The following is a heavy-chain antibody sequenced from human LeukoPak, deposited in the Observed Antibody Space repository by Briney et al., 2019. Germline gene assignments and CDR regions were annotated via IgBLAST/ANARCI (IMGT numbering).Heavy chain of an antibody. V-gene: IGHV1-69*13. D-gene: IGHD2-15*01. Sequence: SVKVSCKASGGTFSSYAISWVRQAPGQGLEWMGGIIPIFGTANYAQKFQGRVTITADESTSTAYMELSSLRSEDTAVYYCAGYRSGGSCYSEPDTYYYYGMDVWGQGTTVTVSS. CDR2: IIPIFGTA. CDR3: AGYRSGGSCYSEPDTYYYYGMDV. J-gene: IGHJ6*02. CDR1: GGTFSSYA.